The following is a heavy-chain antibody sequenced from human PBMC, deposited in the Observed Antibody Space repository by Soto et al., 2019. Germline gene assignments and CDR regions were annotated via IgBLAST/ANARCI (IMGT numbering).Heavy chain of an antibody. J-gene: IGHJ4*02. Sequence: EVQLVESGGGLVQPGGSLRLSCAASGFTFSSYSMNWVRQAPGKGRGWVSYISSSSSTIYYADSVKGRFTISRDNAKNSLYLQMNSLRDEDTAVYYCARAAMVRGVPYFDYWGQGTLVTVSS. D-gene: IGHD3-10*01. CDR1: GFTFSSYS. CDR3: ARAAMVRGVPYFDY. V-gene: IGHV3-48*02. CDR2: ISSSSSTI.